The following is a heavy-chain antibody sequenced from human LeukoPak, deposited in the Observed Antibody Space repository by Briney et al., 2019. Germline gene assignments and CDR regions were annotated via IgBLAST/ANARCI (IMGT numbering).Heavy chain of an antibody. D-gene: IGHD6-6*01. V-gene: IGHV3-66*01. CDR1: GFTVSSNY. Sequence: GGSLRLSCAASGFTVSSNYMSWVRQAPGKGLEWVSVIYSGGSTYCADSVKGRFTISRDNSKNTLYLQMNSLRAEGTAVYYCARYGSSRYYGMDVWGQGTTVTVSS. CDR2: IYSGGST. CDR3: ARYGSSRYYGMDV. J-gene: IGHJ6*02.